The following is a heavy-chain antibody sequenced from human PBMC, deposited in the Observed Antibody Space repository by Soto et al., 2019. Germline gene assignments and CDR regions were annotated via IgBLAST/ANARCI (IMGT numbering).Heavy chain of an antibody. CDR3: ARGRIQLWYPFDY. D-gene: IGHD5-18*01. CDR2: IYYSGST. Sequence: SGTLSLTCTVSGGSIGSYYWGWIVQPLGKGLEWMGYIYYSGSTNYNPSLKSRVTISVDTSKNQFSLKLSSVTAADTAVYYCARGRIQLWYPFDYWGQGTLVTVSS. J-gene: IGHJ4*02. V-gene: IGHV4-59*01. CDR1: GGSIGSYY.